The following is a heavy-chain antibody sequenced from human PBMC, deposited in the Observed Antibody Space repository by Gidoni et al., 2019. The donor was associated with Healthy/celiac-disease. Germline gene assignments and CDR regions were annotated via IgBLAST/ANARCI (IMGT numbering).Heavy chain of an antibody. CDR1: GFTFSSYG. V-gene: IGHV3-30*18. CDR2: ISYDGSNK. Sequence: QVQLVESGGGVVQPGRSLRLSCAASGFTFSSYGMHWVRQAPGKGLEWVAVISYDGSNKYYADSVKGRFTISRDNSKNTLYLQMNSLRAEDTAVYYCAKFSAYWGQGTLVTVSS. D-gene: IGHD3-10*01. CDR3: AKFSAY. J-gene: IGHJ4*02.